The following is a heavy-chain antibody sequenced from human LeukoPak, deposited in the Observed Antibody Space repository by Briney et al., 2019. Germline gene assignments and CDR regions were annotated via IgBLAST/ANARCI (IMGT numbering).Heavy chain of an antibody. J-gene: IGHJ4*02. Sequence: TGGSLRLSCAASGFTFGSYAMSWVSQAPGRGLEWVSSLSPSGASIYYADSVKGRFSISRDNSKNTLYLQMNNLRAEDTALYYCAAGPYGGNTPFDYWGQGTLVTISS. CDR1: GFTFGSYA. CDR2: LSPSGASI. D-gene: IGHD4-23*01. CDR3: AAGPYGGNTPFDY. V-gene: IGHV3-23*01.